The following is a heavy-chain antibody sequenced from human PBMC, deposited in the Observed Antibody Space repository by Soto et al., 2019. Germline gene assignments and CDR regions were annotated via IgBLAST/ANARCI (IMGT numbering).Heavy chain of an antibody. V-gene: IGHV1-3*01. D-gene: IGHD2-2*03. CDR2: INAGNGNT. Sequence: ASVKVSCKASGYTFTSYAMHWVRQAPGQRLEWMGWINAGNGNTKCSQKFQGRVTITRDTSASTAYMELSSLRSEDTAVYYCARVGYCSSTSCSPPEHYYSYMDVWGKGTTVTVSS. J-gene: IGHJ6*03. CDR1: GYTFTSYA. CDR3: ARVGYCSSTSCSPPEHYYSYMDV.